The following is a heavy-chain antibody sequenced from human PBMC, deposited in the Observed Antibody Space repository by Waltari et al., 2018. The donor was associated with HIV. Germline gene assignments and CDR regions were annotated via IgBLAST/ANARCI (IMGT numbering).Heavy chain of an antibody. CDR3: ARDSSDYYFGLDV. Sequence: QVKLQESGPGLVKPSQTLSLTFTVSGGSISSGSSYWSWVRQPAGKGLQWIGRIYSRGSTNYNPSLKSRVTISADTSKNQFSLKLNSVTAADTAVYFCARDSSDYYFGLDVWGQGTTVTVSS. V-gene: IGHV4-61*02. J-gene: IGHJ6*02. CDR2: IYSRGST. D-gene: IGHD6-6*01. CDR1: GGSISSGSSY.